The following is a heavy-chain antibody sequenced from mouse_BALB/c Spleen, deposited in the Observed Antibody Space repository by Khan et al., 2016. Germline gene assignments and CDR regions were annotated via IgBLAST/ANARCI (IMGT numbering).Heavy chain of an antibody. Sequence: QVQLKQSGPGLVQPSQSLSITCTVAGFSLTSYGVHWVRQSPGKGLEWLGVIWSGGSTDYNAAFISRLSISKDNSKSQVFFKMNSLQANDTAIYCCARIPYGSTYFDYWGQGTTLTVSS. J-gene: IGHJ2*01. CDR2: IWSGGST. D-gene: IGHD1-1*01. V-gene: IGHV2-2*02. CDR3: ARIPYGSTYFDY. CDR1: GFSLTSYG.